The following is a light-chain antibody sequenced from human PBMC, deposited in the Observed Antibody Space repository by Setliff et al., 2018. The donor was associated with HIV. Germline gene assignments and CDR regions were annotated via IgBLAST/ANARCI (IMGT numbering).Light chain of an antibody. CDR3: CSYAGSSTFV. CDR1: SSDVGGYTY. Sequence: QSALAQPASVSGSPGQSITISCAGISSDVGGYTYVSWYQQHPGKAPKLMIYEVTKRPSGISHRFSGSKSGNTASLTISGLQAEDEAEYYCCSYAGSSTFVFGTGTKVTVL. V-gene: IGLV2-23*02. J-gene: IGLJ1*01. CDR2: EVT.